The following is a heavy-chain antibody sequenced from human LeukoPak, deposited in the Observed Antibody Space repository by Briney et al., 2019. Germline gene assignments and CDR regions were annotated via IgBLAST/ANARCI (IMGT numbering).Heavy chain of an antibody. CDR1: GGSISSCGYS. J-gene: IGHJ4*02. CDR2: IYHSGST. CDR3: ARLIAAAGIDY. D-gene: IGHD6-13*01. V-gene: IGHV4-30-2*01. Sequence: SETLSLTCAVSGGSISSCGYSWSWIRQPPGKGLEWIGYIYHSGSTNYNPSLKSRVTISVDTSKNQFSLKLSSVTAADTAVYYCARLIAAAGIDYWGQGTLVTVSS.